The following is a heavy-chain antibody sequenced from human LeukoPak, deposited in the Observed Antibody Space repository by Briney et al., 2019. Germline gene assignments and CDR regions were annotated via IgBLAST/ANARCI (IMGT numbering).Heavy chain of an antibody. CDR1: GGSISSYY. J-gene: IGHJ5*02. Sequence: SETLSLTCTVSGGSISSYYWSWIRQPPGKGLEWIGYIYYSGSTNYKSSLKSRVTISVDTSKNQFSLKLSSVTAADTAVYYCARGYYYGSGRLSVPNWFDPWGQGTLVTVSS. V-gene: IGHV4-59*01. CDR2: IYYSGST. D-gene: IGHD3-10*01. CDR3: ARGYYYGSGRLSVPNWFDP.